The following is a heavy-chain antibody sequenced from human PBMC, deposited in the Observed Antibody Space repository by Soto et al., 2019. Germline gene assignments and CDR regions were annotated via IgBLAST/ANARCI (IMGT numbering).Heavy chain of an antibody. CDR1: GFSFSSYG. J-gene: IGHJ6*02. CDR3: EKGLELGVLYCGMNV. V-gene: IGHV3-30*18. D-gene: IGHD7-27*01. CDR2: ISHDGNNK. Sequence: GGSLRLSCAASGFSFSSYGMHWVRQAPGKGLEWVAVISHDGNNKYYADSVKGRFTISRDNSKNTLFLQMSSLGVEDTAVFYCEKGLELGVLYCGMNVCGPGPMVTVFS.